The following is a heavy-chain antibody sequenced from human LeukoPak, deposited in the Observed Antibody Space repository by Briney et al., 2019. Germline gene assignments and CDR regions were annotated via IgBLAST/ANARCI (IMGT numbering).Heavy chain of an antibody. V-gene: IGHV4-39*01. J-gene: IGHJ4*02. CDR3: ARHAGSSGYPSSFDY. CDR2: IHYSGST. D-gene: IGHD3-22*01. Sequence: SETLSLTCTVSGGSISSGSYYWGWLRQPPGKGLEWIGTIHYSGSTYYNPSLKSRVTRSVDTSKNQFCLKLSSVTAADTAVYYCARHAGSSGYPSSFDYWGQGTLVTVSS. CDR1: GGSISSGSYY.